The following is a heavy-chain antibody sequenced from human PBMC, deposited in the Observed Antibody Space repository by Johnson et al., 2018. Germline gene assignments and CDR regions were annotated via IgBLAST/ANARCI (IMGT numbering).Heavy chain of an antibody. J-gene: IGHJ4*02. Sequence: QVQLVQSGAEVKKPGSSXKVSCKASRGTFSSYAISWVRQAPGQGLEWMGGIITILGTVNYAQKFQGRVTITADKSTRPAYMELSSLRSEDTVVYYCATLDTTMVAIDYWGQGTLVTVSS. CDR2: IITILGTV. CDR3: ATLDTTMVAIDY. V-gene: IGHV1-69*06. D-gene: IGHD5-18*01. CDR1: RGTFSSYA.